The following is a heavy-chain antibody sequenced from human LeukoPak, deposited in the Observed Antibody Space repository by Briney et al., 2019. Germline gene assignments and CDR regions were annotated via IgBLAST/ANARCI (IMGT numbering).Heavy chain of an antibody. V-gene: IGHV3-30*18. CDR3: AKDWKWFGELLIDY. CDR2: ISYDGSNK. D-gene: IGHD3-10*01. Sequence: PGGSLRLSCAASGFTFSSYGMHWVRQAPGKGLEWVAVISYDGSNKYYADSVKGRFTISRDNSKNTLYLQMNSLRAEDTAVYYCAKDWKWFGELLIDYWGQGTLVTVSP. J-gene: IGHJ4*02. CDR1: GFTFSSYG.